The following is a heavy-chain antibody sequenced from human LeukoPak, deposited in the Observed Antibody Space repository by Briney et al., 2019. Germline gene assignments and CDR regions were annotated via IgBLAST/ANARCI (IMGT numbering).Heavy chain of an antibody. CDR2: INPNSGNT. V-gene: IGHV1-8*02. J-gene: IGHJ6*02. Sequence: ASVKVSCKASGYTSTGYYMHWVRQAPGQGLEWMGWINPNSGNTGYAQKFQGRVTMTRNTSISTAYMELSSLRSEDTAVYYCARPVVPAAIHYYYGMDVWGQGTTVAVSS. D-gene: IGHD2-2*02. CDR1: GYTSTGYY. CDR3: ARPVVPAAIHYYYGMDV.